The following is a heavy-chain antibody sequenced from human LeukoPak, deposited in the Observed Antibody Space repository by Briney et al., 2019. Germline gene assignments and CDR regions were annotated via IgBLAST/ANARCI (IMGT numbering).Heavy chain of an antibody. CDR2: ISSNGGST. D-gene: IGHD6-13*01. CDR1: GFTFSSYA. CDR3: ARATYSSSWYGAFDI. J-gene: IGHJ3*02. Sequence: GGSLRLSCAASGFTFSSYAMHWVRQAPGKGLEYVSAISSNGGSTYYANSVKGRFTISRDNSKNTLYLQMGSLRAEDKAVYYCARATYSSSWYGAFDIWGQGTMVTVSS. V-gene: IGHV3-64*01.